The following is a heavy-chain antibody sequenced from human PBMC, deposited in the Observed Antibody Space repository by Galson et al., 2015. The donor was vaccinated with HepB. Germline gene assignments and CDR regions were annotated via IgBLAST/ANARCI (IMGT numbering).Heavy chain of an antibody. CDR3: ARDQHDFWSGYDAFDI. D-gene: IGHD3-3*01. V-gene: IGHV3-33*01. CDR1: GFTFGDYA. J-gene: IGHJ3*02. Sequence: SLRLSCAASGFTFGDYAMSWFRQAPGKGLEWVAVIWYDGSNKYYADSVKGRFTISRDDSKNTLYLQMNSLRAEDTAVYYCARDQHDFWSGYDAFDIWGQGTMVTISS. CDR2: IWYDGSNK.